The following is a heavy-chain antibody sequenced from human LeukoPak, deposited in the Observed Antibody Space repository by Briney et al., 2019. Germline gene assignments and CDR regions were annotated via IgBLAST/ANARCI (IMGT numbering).Heavy chain of an antibody. CDR1: GGSISSSSYY. CDR2: IYYSGST. D-gene: IGHD3-10*01. CDR3: ARKTYYYGSGSYYNPAFDP. J-gene: IGHJ5*02. Sequence: SGTLSLTCTVSGGSISSSSYYWGWIRQPPGKGLEWIGSIYYSGSTYYNPSLKSRVTISVDTSKNQFSLKLSSVTAADTAVYYCARKTYYYGSGSYYNPAFDPWGQGTLVTVSS. V-gene: IGHV4-39*01.